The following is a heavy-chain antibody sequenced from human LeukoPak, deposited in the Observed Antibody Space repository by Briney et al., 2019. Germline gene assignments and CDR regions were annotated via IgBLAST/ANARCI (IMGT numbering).Heavy chain of an antibody. V-gene: IGHV3-23*01. CDR1: GFTFSSYA. CDR2: ISGSGGST. CDR3: ARDSRDYVWGSYRNDAFDI. J-gene: IGHJ3*02. Sequence: GGSLRLSCAASGFTFSSYAMSWVRQAPGKGLEWVSAISGSGGSTYYADSVKGRFTISRDNAKNSLYLQMNSLRAEDTAVYYCARDSRDYVWGSYRNDAFDIWGQGTMVTVSS. D-gene: IGHD3-16*02.